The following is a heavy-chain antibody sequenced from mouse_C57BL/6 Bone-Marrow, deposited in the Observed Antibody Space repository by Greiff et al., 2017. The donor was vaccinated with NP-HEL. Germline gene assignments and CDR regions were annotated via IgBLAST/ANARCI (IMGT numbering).Heavy chain of an antibody. CDR1: GYTFTSYW. CDR3: APITTVVAPYYAMDY. CDR2: IHPNSGST. V-gene: IGHV1-64*01. Sequence: VQLQQPGAELVKPGASVKLSCKASGYTFTSYWMHWVKQRPGQGLEWIGMIHPNSGSTNYNEKFKSKATLTVDKSSSTAYMQLSSLTSEDSAVYYCAPITTVVAPYYAMDYWGQGTSVTVSS. D-gene: IGHD1-1*01. J-gene: IGHJ4*01.